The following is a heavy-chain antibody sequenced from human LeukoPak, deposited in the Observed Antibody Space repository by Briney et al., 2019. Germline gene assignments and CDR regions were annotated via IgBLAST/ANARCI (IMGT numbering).Heavy chain of an antibody. CDR1: GYTFTGYY. CDR2: INPNSGGT. Sequence: ASVKVSCKASGYTFTGYYMHWVRQAPGQGLEWMGWINPNSGGTNYAQKFQGRVTMTRDTSISTAYMELSRLRSDDTAVYCCARVGAERQQLVRFGQFDYWGQGTLVTVSS. CDR3: ARVGAERQQLVRFGQFDY. D-gene: IGHD6-13*01. V-gene: IGHV1-2*02. J-gene: IGHJ4*02.